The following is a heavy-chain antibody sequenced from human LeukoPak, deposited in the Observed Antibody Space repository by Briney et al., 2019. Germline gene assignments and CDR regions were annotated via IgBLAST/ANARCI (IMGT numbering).Heavy chain of an antibody. D-gene: IGHD2-2*03. V-gene: IGHV1-69*01. CDR3: AMDKEYYFDY. CDR1: GGTFSSYA. CDR2: IIPIFGTA. Sequence: ASVKVSCKASGGTFSSYAISWVRQAPGQGLEWMGGIIPIFGTANYAQKFQGRVTITADESTSTAYMELSSLRSEDTAVYYCAMDKEYYFDYWGQGTLVTVSS. J-gene: IGHJ4*02.